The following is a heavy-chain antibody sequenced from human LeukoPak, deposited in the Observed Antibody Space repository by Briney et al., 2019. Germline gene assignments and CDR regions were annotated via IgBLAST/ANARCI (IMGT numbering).Heavy chain of an antibody. CDR2: MYYDGSV. J-gene: IGHJ4*02. V-gene: IGHV4-31*03. CDR1: GGSINSGGYF. CDR3: ARLVCSATTCSYGGAFDS. D-gene: IGHD2-2*01. Sequence: SETLSLTCTISGGSINSGGYFWSWFRQLPGKGLEWIAYMYYDGSVYNNPSLVSRVTMSIDTSKTQFSLKSSSVTAADTAVYYCARLVCSATTCSYGGAFDSWGQGTLVTVSS.